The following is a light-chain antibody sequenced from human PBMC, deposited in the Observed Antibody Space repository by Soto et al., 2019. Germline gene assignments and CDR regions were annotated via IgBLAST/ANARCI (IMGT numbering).Light chain of an antibody. V-gene: IGLV4-69*01. Sequence: QSVLTQSPSASASLGASVKLTCTLSSGHSNYAIAWHQQQPGKGPRYLMKVNSDGSHNKGDAIPDRFSGSSSGAERSLTVPNLQAEDEADYYCQTWGPGVVVFGGGTKLTVL. CDR1: SGHSNYA. CDR2: VNSDGSH. CDR3: QTWGPGVVV. J-gene: IGLJ2*01.